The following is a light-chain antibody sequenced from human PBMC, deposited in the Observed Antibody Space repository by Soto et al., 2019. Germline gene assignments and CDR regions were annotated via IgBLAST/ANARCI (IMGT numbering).Light chain of an antibody. CDR2: AAS. V-gene: IGKV3-20*01. CDR3: QQYGSSPRT. Sequence: EIVLTQSPDTLSLTPGESATLSCRASQSVRSIYLAWYQQTPGQTPRLLIYAASSRATGIPDRFSGSGSGTDFSLTISRLEAEDFAVYYCQQYGSSPRTFGQGTMVDIK. J-gene: IGKJ1*01. CDR1: QSVRSIY.